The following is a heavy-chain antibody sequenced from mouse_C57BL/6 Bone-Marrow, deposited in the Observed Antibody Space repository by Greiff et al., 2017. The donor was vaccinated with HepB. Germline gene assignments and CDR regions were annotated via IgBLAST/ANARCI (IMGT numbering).Heavy chain of an antibody. V-gene: IGHV14-4*01. J-gene: IGHJ2*01. CDR2: IDPENGDT. CDR1: GFNIKDDY. CDR3: TVRQLRLQDY. D-gene: IGHD3-2*02. Sequence: VQLQQPGAELVRPGASVKLSCTASGFNIKDDYMHWVKQRPEQGLEWIGWIDPENGDTEYASKFQGKATITADTSSNTAYLQLSSLTSEDTAVYYCTVRQLRLQDYWGQGTTLTVSS.